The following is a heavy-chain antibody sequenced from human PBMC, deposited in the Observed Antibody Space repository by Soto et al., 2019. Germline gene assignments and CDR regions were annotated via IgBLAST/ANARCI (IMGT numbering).Heavy chain of an antibody. CDR3: ARDFDYYDSSDGAFDI. V-gene: IGHV3-21*01. CDR1: GFTFSSYS. J-gene: IGHJ3*02. D-gene: IGHD3-22*01. Sequence: PVGSLRLSCAASGFTFSSYSMNWVRQAPGKGLEWVSSISSSSSYIYYADSVKGRFTISRDNAKNSLYLQMNSLRAEDTAVYYCARDFDYYDSSDGAFDIWGQGTMVTVSS. CDR2: ISSSSSYI.